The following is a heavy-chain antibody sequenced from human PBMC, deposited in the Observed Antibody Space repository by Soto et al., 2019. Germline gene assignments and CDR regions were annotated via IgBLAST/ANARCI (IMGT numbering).Heavy chain of an antibody. CDR2: ISGSGGNT. Sequence: EVQLLESGGRLVQPGGSLRLSCAASGFTFSSYAINWVRQAPGKGLEWVSRISGSGGNTYYADSVKGRFYISRDNSEKSLYLQLTSLRAADTAVYYCANERYFDLVTAYVYYNYGMDVWGQGPTVTVSS. CDR1: GFTFSSYA. CDR3: ANERYFDLVTAYVYYNYGMDV. J-gene: IGHJ6*02. V-gene: IGHV3-23*01. D-gene: IGHD3-9*01.